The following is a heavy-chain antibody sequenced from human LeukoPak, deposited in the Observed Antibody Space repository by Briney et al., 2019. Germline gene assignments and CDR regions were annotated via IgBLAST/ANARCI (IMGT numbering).Heavy chain of an antibody. Sequence: PGGSLRLSCAASGFTFSSYSMSWVRQAPGKGLEWVSSISSSSSYIYYADSVKGRFTISRDNAKNSLYLQMNSLRAEDTAVYYCARGRGTYFDYWGQGTLVTVSS. V-gene: IGHV3-21*01. CDR2: ISSSSSYI. D-gene: IGHD3-16*01. CDR3: ARGRGTYFDY. CDR1: GFTFSSYS. J-gene: IGHJ4*02.